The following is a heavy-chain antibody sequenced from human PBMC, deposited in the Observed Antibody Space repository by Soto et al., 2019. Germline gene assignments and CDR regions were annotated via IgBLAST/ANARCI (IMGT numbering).Heavy chain of an antibody. CDR3: ARIRRADYYYYGMDV. CDR2: INHSGST. CDR1: GGSCVGYD. J-gene: IGHJ6*02. Sequence: PSQTLCLRCAFDGGSCVGYDGSLIRQPPGKGLEWIGEINHSGSTNYNPSLKSRVTISVDTSKNQFSLKLSSVTAADTAVYYCARIRRADYYYYGMDVWGQGTTVTVSS. D-gene: IGHD4-17*01. V-gene: IGHV4-34*01.